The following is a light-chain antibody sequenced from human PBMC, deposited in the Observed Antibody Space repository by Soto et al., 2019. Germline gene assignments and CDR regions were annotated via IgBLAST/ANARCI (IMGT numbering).Light chain of an antibody. J-gene: IGKJ4*01. V-gene: IGKV3-15*01. CDR2: GAS. Sequence: EIVMTQSPATLSVSPGERATLSCRASQSVSSNLAWYQQKPGQAPRLLIYGASTRATGIPARFSGSGSGTEFTLTISSLQSEDFAVYYCQQYNNLATFGGGTKVEIK. CDR3: QQYNNLAT. CDR1: QSVSSN.